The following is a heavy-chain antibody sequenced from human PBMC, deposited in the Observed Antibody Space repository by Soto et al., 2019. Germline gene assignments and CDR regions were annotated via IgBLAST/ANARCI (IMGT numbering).Heavy chain of an antibody. J-gene: IGHJ4*02. CDR1: GFTFSSYA. CDR3: ARGGVHDSWYGWALDY. D-gene: IGHD6-13*01. CDR2: ISYDGSNK. V-gene: IGHV3-30-3*01. Sequence: QVQLVESGGGVVQPGRSLRLSCAASGFTFSSYAMHWVRQAPGKGLEWVAVISYDGSNKYYADSVKGRFTISRDNSKNTLYLQMNSLRAEDTAVYYCARGGVHDSWYGWALDYWGQGTLVTVSS.